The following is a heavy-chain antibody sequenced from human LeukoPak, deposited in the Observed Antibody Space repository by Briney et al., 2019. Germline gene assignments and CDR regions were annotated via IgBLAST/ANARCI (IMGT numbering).Heavy chain of an antibody. CDR2: INPNSGGT. V-gene: IGHV1-2*02. D-gene: IGHD3-16*02. Sequence: ASVKVSCKASGYTFTAYYIHWVRQAPGQGLEWMGWINPNSGGTNYAQIFQGRVTLTRDTSISTAYMELSRLRSDDTAVYYCARGVRVGELSTWYHFDYWGQGTLVTVSS. J-gene: IGHJ4*02. CDR1: GYTFTAYY. CDR3: ARGVRVGELSTWYHFDY.